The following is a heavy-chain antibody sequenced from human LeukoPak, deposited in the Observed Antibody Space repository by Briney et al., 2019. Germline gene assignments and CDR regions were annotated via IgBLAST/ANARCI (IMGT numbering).Heavy chain of an antibody. Sequence: SVKVSCKASGFTFTSSAMQWVRQARGQRLEWIGWIVVGSGNTNYAQKFQERVTITRDMSTSTAYMELSSLRSEDTAVYYCAADREQQLDAFDIWGQGTVVTVSS. CDR3: AADREQQLDAFDI. D-gene: IGHD6-13*01. CDR2: IVVGSGNT. J-gene: IGHJ3*02. CDR1: GFTFTSSA. V-gene: IGHV1-58*02.